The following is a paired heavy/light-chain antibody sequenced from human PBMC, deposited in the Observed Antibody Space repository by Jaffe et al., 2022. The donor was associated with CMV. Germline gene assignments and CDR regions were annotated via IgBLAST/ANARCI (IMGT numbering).Light chain of an antibody. V-gene: IGLV2-8*01. Sequence: QSALTQPPSASGSPGQSVTISCTGTSSDVGGYNYVSWYQQHPGKAPKLMIYEVSKRPSGVPDRFSGSKSGNTASLTVSGLQAEDEADYYCSSYAGSLVFGGGTKLTVL. CDR2: EVS. CDR1: SSDVGGYNY. J-gene: IGLJ2*01. CDR3: SSYAGSLV.
Heavy chain of an antibody. V-gene: IGHV3-9*01. J-gene: IGHJ4*02. CDR3: AKTETYYYDSSGYYYFDY. CDR1: GFTFDDYA. CDR2: ISWNSGSI. D-gene: IGHD3-22*01. Sequence: EVQLVESGGGLVQPGRSLRLSCAASGFTFDDYAMHWVRQAPGKGLEWVSGISWNSGSIGYADSVKGRFTISRDNAKNSLYLQMNSLRAEDTALYYCAKTETYYYDSSGYYYFDYWGQGTLVTVSS.